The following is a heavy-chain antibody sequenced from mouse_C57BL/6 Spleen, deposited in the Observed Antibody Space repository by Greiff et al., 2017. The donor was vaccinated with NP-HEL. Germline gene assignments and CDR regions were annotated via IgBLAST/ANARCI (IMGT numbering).Heavy chain of an antibody. V-gene: IGHV1-80*01. CDR1: GYAFSSYW. J-gene: IGHJ2*01. D-gene: IGHD1-1*01. Sequence: VQLQQSGAELVQPGASVKISCKASGYAFSSYWMNWVKQRPGKGLEWIGQIYPGDGDTTYNGKFKCKARLTADKSSSTAYMQLSSLTAEDSAVYFCARSRAITTLDYGGQGTTLTVSS. CDR2: IYPGDGDT. CDR3: ARSRAITTLDY.